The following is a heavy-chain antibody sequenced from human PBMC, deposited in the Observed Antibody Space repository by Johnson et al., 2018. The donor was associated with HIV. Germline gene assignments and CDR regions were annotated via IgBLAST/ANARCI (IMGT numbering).Heavy chain of an antibody. V-gene: IGHV3-20*04. CDR1: GFIFDDYG. D-gene: IGHD1-26*01. J-gene: IGHJ3*02. CDR3: AREWEAAFDI. Sequence: VQLVESGGGVVRPGGSLRLSCAASGFIFDDYGMTWVRQAPGKGLEWVSGINWNGGRTGYADSVKGRFTISRDNAKTSLYLQRNSLRAEDTAVYYGAREWEAAFDIWGQGTMVTVSS. CDR2: INWNGGRT.